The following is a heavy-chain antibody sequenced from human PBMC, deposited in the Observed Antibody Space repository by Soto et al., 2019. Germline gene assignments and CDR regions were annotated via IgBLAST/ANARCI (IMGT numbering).Heavy chain of an antibody. D-gene: IGHD3-10*01. CDR3: ARASASSKLRGVVIN. CDR2: IYHSGNT. Sequence: QVQLQESGPGLVKPSGTLSLTCALSGASIITDNWWSRVRQPPGKEMEWIGEIYHSGNTTFNPSVKIRVTISVDTSKNQFSMTVSSVTAADTAIYYCARASASSKLRGVVINGGQGTLVTVSS. J-gene: IGHJ4*02. V-gene: IGHV4-4*02. CDR1: GASIITDNW.